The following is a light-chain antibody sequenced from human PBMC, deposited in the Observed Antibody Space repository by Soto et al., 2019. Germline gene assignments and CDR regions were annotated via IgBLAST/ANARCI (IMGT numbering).Light chain of an antibody. J-gene: IGLJ1*01. CDR1: SSNIGAGYD. CDR2: GDN. Sequence: QSVLTQPPSVSGAPGQRVTISCTGSSSNIGAGYDVHWYQQFPGTAPKLLIYGDNNRPSGVPDRFSGSRSGTSASLAITGLQAEDEADYYCQTYDVRLSGSYVFGTGTKVTVL. CDR3: QTYDVRLSGSYV. V-gene: IGLV1-40*01.